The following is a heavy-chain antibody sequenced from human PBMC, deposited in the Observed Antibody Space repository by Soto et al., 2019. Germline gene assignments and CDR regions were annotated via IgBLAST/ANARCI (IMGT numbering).Heavy chain of an antibody. Sequence: SDTLSLTCTVSGGSVSSGSYYWSWIRQPPGKGLEWIGYIYYSGSTNYNPSLKSRVTISVDTSKNQFSLKLSSVTAADTAVYYCARAGALTYSYGDTYYYYGMDVWGQGTTVTVSS. CDR1: GGSVSSGSYY. V-gene: IGHV4-61*01. CDR3: ARAGALTYSYGDTYYYYGMDV. D-gene: IGHD5-18*01. J-gene: IGHJ6*02. CDR2: IYYSGST.